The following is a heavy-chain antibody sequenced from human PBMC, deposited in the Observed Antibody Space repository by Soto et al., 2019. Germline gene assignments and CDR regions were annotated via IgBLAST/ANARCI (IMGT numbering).Heavy chain of an antibody. J-gene: IGHJ6*02. CDR2: IYWDDDK. D-gene: IGHD2-21*02. V-gene: IGHV2-5*02. Sequence: QITLKESGPTLVKPTQTLTLTCTFSGFSLSTSGVGVGWIRQPPGKALEWIALIYWDDDKRYSPSLRSRLTISKDTSKNQVVLTMTNMDPVDTATYNCIQSRCGGDCLQSYASHYYYGMDVWGQGTTVTVSS. CDR3: IQSRCGGDCLQSYASHYYYGMDV. CDR1: GFSLSTSGVG.